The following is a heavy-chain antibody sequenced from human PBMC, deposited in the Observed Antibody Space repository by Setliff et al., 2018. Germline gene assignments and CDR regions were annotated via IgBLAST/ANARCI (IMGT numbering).Heavy chain of an antibody. J-gene: IGHJ4*02. CDR2: IYTRGST. CDR1: GGSISGDS. V-gene: IGHV4-4*08. Sequence: PSETLSLTCTVSGGSISGDSWSWIRQPPGKGLEWIGHIYTRGSTNYNPSLRSRVSISVDTSKNHFSLRLSSVAATDTAVYYCLRIRLVPHGHSWGQGTLVTVSS. CDR3: LRIRLVPHGHS. D-gene: IGHD2-15*01.